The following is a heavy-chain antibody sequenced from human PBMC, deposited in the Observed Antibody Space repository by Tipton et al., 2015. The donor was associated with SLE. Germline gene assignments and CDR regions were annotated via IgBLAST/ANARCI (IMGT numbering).Heavy chain of an antibody. CDR3: ATVEFADDY. V-gene: IGHV4-34*01. CDR1: GGSFSGYY. CDR2: INHSGST. J-gene: IGHJ4*02. Sequence: TLSLTCAVYGGSFSGYYWSWIRQPPGKGLEWIGEINHSGSTNYNPSLKGRVTISVDTSGSQFSLKLRSVTAADTGIYYCATVEFADDYWGQGTLVTVSS. D-gene: IGHD1-1*01.